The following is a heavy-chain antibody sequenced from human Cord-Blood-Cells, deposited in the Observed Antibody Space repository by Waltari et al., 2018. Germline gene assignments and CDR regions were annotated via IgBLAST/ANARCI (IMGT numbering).Heavy chain of an antibody. V-gene: IGHV4-34*01. Sequence: QVQLQQWGAGLLKPSETLSLTCAVYGGSFSGYYWSWIRQPPGKGLEWIGEINPSGSTNYNPSLKSRVTISVDTSKNQFSLKLSSVTAADTAVYYCARVRVIAARRWYYFDYWGQGTLVTVSS. D-gene: IGHD6-6*01. CDR2: INPSGST. J-gene: IGHJ4*02. CDR3: ARVRVIAARRWYYFDY. CDR1: GGSFSGYY.